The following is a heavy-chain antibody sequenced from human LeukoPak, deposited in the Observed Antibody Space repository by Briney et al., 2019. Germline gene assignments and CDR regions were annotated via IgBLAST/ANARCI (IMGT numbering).Heavy chain of an antibody. V-gene: IGHV2-5*01. J-gene: IGHJ4*03. Sequence: VSGPTLVKPTQTLTLTCTFSGFSLSTSGVGVGWIRQPPGKALEWLALIYWNDDKRYSPSLKSRLTITKDTSKNQVVLTMTNMDPVDTATYYCAHSTYDSSGYYSRRYYFDYWGQGTMVTVSS. CDR2: IYWNDDK. CDR3: AHSTYDSSGYYSRRYYFDY. D-gene: IGHD3-22*01. CDR1: GFSLSTSGVG.